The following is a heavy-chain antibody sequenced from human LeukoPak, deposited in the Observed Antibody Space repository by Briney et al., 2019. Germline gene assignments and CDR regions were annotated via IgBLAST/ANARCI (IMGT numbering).Heavy chain of an antibody. V-gene: IGHV3-23*01. CDR2: ISGSGGST. CDR1: GFTFSSYA. Sequence: GGSLRLSCAVSGFTFSSYAMSWVRQAPGKGLEWVSAISGSGGSTYYADSVKGRFTISRDNSKNTLYLQMNSLRAEDTAVYYCAKVFYDSSGQPRGLFDYWGQGTLVTVSS. D-gene: IGHD3-22*01. J-gene: IGHJ4*02. CDR3: AKVFYDSSGQPRGLFDY.